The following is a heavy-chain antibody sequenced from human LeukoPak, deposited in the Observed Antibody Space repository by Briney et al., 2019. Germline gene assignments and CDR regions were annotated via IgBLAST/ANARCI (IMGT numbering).Heavy chain of an antibody. D-gene: IGHD3-16*02. V-gene: IGHV1-69*05. Sequence: ASVKVSCKASGGTFSSYAISWVRQAPGQGLEWMGGIIPIFGTANYAQKFQGRVMITTDESTSTAYMELSSLRSEDTAVYYCARDSGVWGSYRTSAFDIWGQGTMVTVSS. CDR2: IIPIFGTA. CDR1: GGTFSSYA. CDR3: ARDSGVWGSYRTSAFDI. J-gene: IGHJ3*02.